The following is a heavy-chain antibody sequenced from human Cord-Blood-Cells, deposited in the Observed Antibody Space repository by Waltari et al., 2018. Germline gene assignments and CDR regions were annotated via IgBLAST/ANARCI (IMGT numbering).Heavy chain of an antibody. Sequence: QVQLVQSGAEVKKPGASVKVSCKASGYTFTSYGISWVRQAPGQGLEWMGWISAYNSNTNYAQKLQGRVTMTTDTSTSTAYMELRSLRSDDTAVYYCAREDSSGWPYYYYYGMDVWGQGTTVTVSS. CDR3: AREDSSGWPYYYYYGMDV. J-gene: IGHJ6*02. V-gene: IGHV1-18*01. CDR2: ISAYNSNT. CDR1: GYTFTSYG. D-gene: IGHD6-19*01.